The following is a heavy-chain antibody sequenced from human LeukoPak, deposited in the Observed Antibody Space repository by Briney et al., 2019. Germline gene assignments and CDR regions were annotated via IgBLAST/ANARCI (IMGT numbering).Heavy chain of an antibody. V-gene: IGHV5-51*01. J-gene: IGHJ4*02. D-gene: IGHD3-22*01. CDR2: IYPGDSDT. CDR1: GYSFTSYW. Sequence: GESLKISCQGSGYSFTSYWIAWVRQVPGKGLEWMGIIYPGDSDTRYSPSFQDQVIISVDKSINTAYLHWSSLKASDTAMYYCASPDSSGYSGSYFDYWGQGPLVTVSS. CDR3: ASPDSSGYSGSYFDY.